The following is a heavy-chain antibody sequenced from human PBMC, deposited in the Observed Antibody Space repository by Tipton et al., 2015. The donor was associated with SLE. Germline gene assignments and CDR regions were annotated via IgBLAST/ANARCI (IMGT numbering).Heavy chain of an antibody. D-gene: IGHD6-19*01. V-gene: IGHV4-61*05. J-gene: IGHJ3*02. Sequence: TLSLTCTVSGGSISSSSYYWGWIRQPPGKGLEWIGYIYYSGSTNYNPSLKSRVTILVDTSKNQFSLKLSSVTAADTAVYYCARHDGQWDAFDIWGQGTVGPVSS. CDR3: ARHDGQWDAFDI. CDR2: IYYSGST. CDR1: GGSISSSSYY.